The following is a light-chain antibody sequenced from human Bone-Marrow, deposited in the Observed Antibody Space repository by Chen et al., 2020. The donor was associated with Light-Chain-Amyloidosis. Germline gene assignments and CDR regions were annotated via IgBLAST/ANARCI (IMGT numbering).Light chain of an antibody. CDR3: QSYGSSLRGLI. Sequence: QSVLTQPPSVSGAPGQRVTISCTGGCSNIGPSYDVHWYQQLPGSAPRLLIYDNNNRPSGVPDRFSGSRSATAASLAINGHQAEDAADYYCQSYGSSLRGLIFGGGTKLTVL. CDR2: DNN. J-gene: IGLJ2*01. CDR1: CSNIGPSYD. V-gene: IGLV1-40*01.